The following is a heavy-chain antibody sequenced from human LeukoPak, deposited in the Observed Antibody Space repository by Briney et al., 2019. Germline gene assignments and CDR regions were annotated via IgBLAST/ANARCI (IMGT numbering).Heavy chain of an antibody. Sequence: GESLKIYCKGSGYSFTIYWIGWVRQMPGKGLEWMGIIYPGDSDTRYSPSFQGQVTISADKSISTAYLQWSSLKASDTAMYYCARLDSSVRDKYYFDYWGQGTLVNVSS. J-gene: IGHJ4*02. D-gene: IGHD6-19*01. CDR2: IYPGDSDT. V-gene: IGHV5-51*01. CDR1: GYSFTIYW. CDR3: ARLDSSVRDKYYFDY.